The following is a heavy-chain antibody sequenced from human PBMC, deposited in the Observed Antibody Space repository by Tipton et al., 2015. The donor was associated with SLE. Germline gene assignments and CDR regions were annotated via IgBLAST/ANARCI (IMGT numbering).Heavy chain of an antibody. CDR3: ARYLCSSATCYGLDV. CDR2: IHYSGST. D-gene: IGHD2-2*01. Sequence: TLSLTCTVSGGSISTYYSWIRQSPGKGLEWIGYIHYSGSTNYNPSLKSRVTISVDTSKNQFSLKLSSVTAADTAVCYCARYLCSSATCYGLDVWGRGTTVTVSS. J-gene: IGHJ6*02. V-gene: IGHV4-59*01. CDR1: GGSISTYY.